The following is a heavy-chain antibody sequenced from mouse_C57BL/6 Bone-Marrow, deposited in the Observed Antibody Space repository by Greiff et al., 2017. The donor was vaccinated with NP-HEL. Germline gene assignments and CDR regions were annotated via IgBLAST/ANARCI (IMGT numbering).Heavy chain of an antibody. Sequence: VQLQQSGPELVKPGASVKISCKASGYTFTDYYMNWVKQSHGKSLEWIGDINPNNGGTSYNQKFKGKATLTVDKSSSTAYMELRSLTSEDSAVYYCARWDGWYYFDYWGQGTTLTVSS. CDR2: INPNNGGT. CDR1: GYTFTDYY. J-gene: IGHJ2*01. CDR3: ARWDGWYYFDY. V-gene: IGHV1-26*01. D-gene: IGHD3-3*01.